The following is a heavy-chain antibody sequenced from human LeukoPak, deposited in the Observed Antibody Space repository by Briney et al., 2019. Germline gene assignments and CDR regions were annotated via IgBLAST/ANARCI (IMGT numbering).Heavy chain of an antibody. Sequence: GGSLRLSCAASGFTFSSYWMHWVRQGPGKGLVWVSRINSDGSSTNYADSVKGRVTISRDNAKNTLCLQMNGLQAEDTVVYYCAREQSYFDSSGYLPHPPFDIWGQGTMVTVSS. CDR3: AREQSYFDSSGYLPHPPFDI. D-gene: IGHD3-22*01. J-gene: IGHJ3*02. CDR1: GFTFSSYW. CDR2: INSDGSST. V-gene: IGHV3-74*01.